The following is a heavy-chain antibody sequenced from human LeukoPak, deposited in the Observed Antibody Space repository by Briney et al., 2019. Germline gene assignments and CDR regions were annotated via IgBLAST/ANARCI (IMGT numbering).Heavy chain of an antibody. CDR1: GFTFSTYA. D-gene: IGHD6-19*01. CDR2: IGSGGNT. J-gene: IGHJ4*02. Sequence: GGSLRLSCAASGFTFSTYAMTWVRQAPGKGLEWVSGIGSGGNTYYSDSVKGRFTISRDNSKNTLYLQMDSLRAEDTAVYYCAKGLHSSAWYLGYWGQGTLLTVSS. V-gene: IGHV3-23*01. CDR3: AKGLHSSAWYLGY.